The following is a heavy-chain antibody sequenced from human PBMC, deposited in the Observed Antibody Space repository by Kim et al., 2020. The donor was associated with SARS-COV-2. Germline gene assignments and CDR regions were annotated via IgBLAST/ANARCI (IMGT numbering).Heavy chain of an antibody. J-gene: IGHJ6*03. CDR1: GGSISSSSYY. V-gene: IGHV4-39*01. D-gene: IGHD3-3*01. CDR2: IYYSGST. Sequence: SETLSLTCTVSGGSISSSSYYWGWIRQPPGKGLEWIGSIYYSGSTYYNPSLKSRVTISVDTSKNQFSLKLSSVTAADTAVYYCARQSYDFWSGSYPPLYYYYYMDVWGKGTTVTVSS. CDR3: ARQSYDFWSGSYPPLYYYYYMDV.